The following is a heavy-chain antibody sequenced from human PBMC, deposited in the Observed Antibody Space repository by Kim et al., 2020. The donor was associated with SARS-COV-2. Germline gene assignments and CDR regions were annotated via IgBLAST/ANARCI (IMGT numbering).Heavy chain of an antibody. Sequence: GGSLRLSCAASGFTFDDYGMSWVRQAPGKGLEWVSGINWNGGSTGYADSVKGRFTISRDNAKNSLYLQMNSLRAEDTALYYCARGVYYDILTGHIDYWGQGTLVTVSS. CDR1: GFTFDDYG. V-gene: IGHV3-20*04. CDR3: ARGVYYDILTGHIDY. CDR2: INWNGGST. J-gene: IGHJ4*02. D-gene: IGHD3-9*01.